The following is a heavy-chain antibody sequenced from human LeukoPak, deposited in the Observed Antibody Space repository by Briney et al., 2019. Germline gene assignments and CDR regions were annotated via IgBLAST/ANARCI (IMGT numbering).Heavy chain of an antibody. Sequence: GGSLRLSCAASGFTFSSYSMNGVRQAPGKGLEWVSSISSSSSYIYYADSVKGRFTISRDDAKNSLYLQMNSLRAEDTAVYYCARGYSSSLCDWGQGTLVTVSS. J-gene: IGHJ4*02. V-gene: IGHV3-21*01. D-gene: IGHD6-6*01. CDR3: ARGYSSSLCD. CDR2: ISSSSSYI. CDR1: GFTFSSYS.